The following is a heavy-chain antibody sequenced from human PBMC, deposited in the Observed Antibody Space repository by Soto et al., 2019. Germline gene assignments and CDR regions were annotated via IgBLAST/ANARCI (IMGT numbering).Heavy chain of an antibody. CDR3: ARDRQGDYGFPKYYFDY. CDR1: GGTFSSYA. Sequence: QVQLVQSGAEVKKPGSSVKVSCKDSGGTFSSYASSWVRQAPGQGREWMGGNIPIFGTANYAQKFQGRVTITADESTSTAYMELRSLRSEDTAVYYCARDRQGDYGFPKYYFDYWGQGTLVTVSS. J-gene: IGHJ4*02. D-gene: IGHD4-17*01. V-gene: IGHV1-69*12. CDR2: NIPIFGTA.